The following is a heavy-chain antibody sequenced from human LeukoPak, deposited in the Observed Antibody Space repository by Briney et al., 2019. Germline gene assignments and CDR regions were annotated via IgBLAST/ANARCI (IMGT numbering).Heavy chain of an antibody. V-gene: IGHV1-2*02. CDR2: INPNLGCT. CDR1: VCTFTGYY. Sequence: ASVKVSCKPSVCTFTGYYLHWVRQAPGQRLEWMGWINPNLGCTNYAQKFQGRFTMTRDTSISTAYMELSRMRSDDTAVDYCARAPRELRWFGELFSDWFDPWGQGTLVTVSS. D-gene: IGHD3-10*01. CDR3: ARAPRELRWFGELFSDWFDP. J-gene: IGHJ5*02.